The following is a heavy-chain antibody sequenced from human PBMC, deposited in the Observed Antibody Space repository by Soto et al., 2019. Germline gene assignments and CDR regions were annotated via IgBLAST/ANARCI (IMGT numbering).Heavy chain of an antibody. Sequence: QVQLVQSGAEVKKPGSSVKVSCKASGGTFTSYAISWVRQAPGQGLEWMGGLIPIFGTTNYAQKFQGRVTITADESTNTAYMELSRLRSEDTAVYYCARSAPLGFLESLLSAAFFDYWGQGTLVTVSS. CDR1: GGTFTSYA. V-gene: IGHV1-69*01. CDR3: ARSAPLGFLESLLSAAFFDY. D-gene: IGHD3-3*01. J-gene: IGHJ4*02. CDR2: LIPIFGTT.